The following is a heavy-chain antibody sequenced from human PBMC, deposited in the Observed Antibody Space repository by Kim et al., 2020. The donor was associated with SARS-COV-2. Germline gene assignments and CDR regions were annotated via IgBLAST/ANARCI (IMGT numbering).Heavy chain of an antibody. V-gene: IGHV3-33*01. D-gene: IGHD3-16*01. J-gene: IGHJ3*01. CDR1: GPAFGSHG. Sequence: GGSLRLSCAASGPAFGSHGMNWVRQAPGQGLEWVAMIWYDGSQEYYTDSVKGRFTISRDNSRNTLYLQMNSLRDDDTAVYYCARYYGDHKSFDVWGQGTMVTVSS. CDR2: IWYDGSQE. CDR3: ARYYGDHKSFDV.